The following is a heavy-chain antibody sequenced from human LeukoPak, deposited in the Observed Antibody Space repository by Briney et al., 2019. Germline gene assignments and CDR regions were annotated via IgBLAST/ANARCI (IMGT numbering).Heavy chain of an antibody. D-gene: IGHD6-13*01. Sequence: GGSLRLSCAASGFTLSSYAMSWVRQAPGKGLEWVSAISGRGGNTYYADSVKGRFTISRENSKNTLYLQMNSLRAEDTAVYYCTKVRPAGNDYWGQGTLVTVSS. CDR3: TKVRPAGNDY. CDR1: GFTLSSYA. J-gene: IGHJ4*02. V-gene: IGHV3-23*01. CDR2: ISGRGGNT.